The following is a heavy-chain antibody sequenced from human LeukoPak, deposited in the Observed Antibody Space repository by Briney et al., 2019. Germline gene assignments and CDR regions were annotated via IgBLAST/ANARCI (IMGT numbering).Heavy chain of an antibody. CDR2: IWYDGSNK. J-gene: IGHJ4*02. V-gene: IGHV3-33*01. CDR1: GFTFSSYG. D-gene: IGHD4-17*01. Sequence: PGGSLRLSCAASGFTFSSYGMHWVRQAPGKGLEWVAVIWYDGSNKYYADSVKGRFTISRDNSKNTLYLQMNSLRAEDTAVYYCARDAASYGDYHLDYWGQGTLVTVSS. CDR3: ARDAASYGDYHLDY.